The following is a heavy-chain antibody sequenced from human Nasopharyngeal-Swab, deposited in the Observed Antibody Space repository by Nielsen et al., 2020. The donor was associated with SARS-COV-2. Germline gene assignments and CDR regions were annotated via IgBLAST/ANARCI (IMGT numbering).Heavy chain of an antibody. CDR3: ARVVWSGYGGEINGMDV. CDR2: ISAYNGNT. Sequence: ASVKVSCKASGHTFTSYGISWVRQAPGQGLEWMGWISAYNGNTNYAQKVQGRVTMTTDTSTSTAYMELRSLRSDDTAVYYCARVVWSGYGGEINGMDVWGQGTTVTVSS. J-gene: IGHJ6*02. CDR1: GHTFTSYG. D-gene: IGHD3-3*01. V-gene: IGHV1-18*01.